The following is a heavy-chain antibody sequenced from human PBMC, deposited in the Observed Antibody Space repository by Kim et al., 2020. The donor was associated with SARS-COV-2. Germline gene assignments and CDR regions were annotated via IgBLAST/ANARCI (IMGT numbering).Heavy chain of an antibody. Sequence: ASVKVSCKASGYTFTSYAMHWVRQAPGQRLEWMGWINAGNGNTKYSQKFQGRVTITRDTSASTAYMELSSLRSEDTAVYYCARLGSMVRGVGVDYWGQGTLVTVSS. CDR1: GYTFTSYA. CDR2: INAGNGNT. J-gene: IGHJ4*02. CDR3: ARLGSMVRGVGVDY. D-gene: IGHD3-10*01. V-gene: IGHV1-3*01.